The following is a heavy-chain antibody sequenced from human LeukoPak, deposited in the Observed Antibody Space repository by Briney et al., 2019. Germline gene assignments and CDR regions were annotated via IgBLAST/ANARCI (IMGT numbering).Heavy chain of an antibody. CDR1: GFPFSDYV. CDR3: GKDRWGAVGSFDL. CDR2: IRYDGNNK. D-gene: IGHD6-19*01. J-gene: IGHJ4*02. V-gene: IGHV3-30*02. Sequence: GGSLRLSCAASGFPFSDYVMHWVRQAPGKGLEWVAVIRYDGNNKYYADSVKGRFTISRDNSKNMLYLQMNSLGTEYTAVYYCGKDRWGAVGSFDLWGQGTLVTVSS.